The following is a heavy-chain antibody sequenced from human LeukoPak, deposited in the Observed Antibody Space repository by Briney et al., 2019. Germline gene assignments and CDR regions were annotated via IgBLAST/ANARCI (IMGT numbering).Heavy chain of an antibody. CDR2: IYYSGST. Sequence: SETLSLTCTVSGGSISSSSYYWDWIRQPPGKGLEWIGSIYYSGSTYYNPSLKSRVTISVDTSKNQFSLKLSSVTAADTAVYYCARLMRYYGILTGYSYYCDYGGQGTLVTVSS. V-gene: IGHV4-39*01. CDR3: ARLMRYYGILTGYSYYCDY. CDR1: GGSISSSSYY. J-gene: IGHJ4*02. D-gene: IGHD3-9*01.